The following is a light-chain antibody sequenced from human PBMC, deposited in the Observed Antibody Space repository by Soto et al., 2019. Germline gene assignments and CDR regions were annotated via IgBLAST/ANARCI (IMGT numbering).Light chain of an antibody. J-gene: IGLJ1*01. CDR2: HVT. CDR1: SSDIGAYNY. Sequence: QSVLTQPRSVSGSPGQSVTISCTGTSSDIGAYNYVSWYQQHPGKAPKLMIYHVTKRPSGVPDRFSGSKSGNAASLTISGLQAEDEADYYCCTDAGTYKVFGTGTKGTAL. CDR3: CTDAGTYKV. V-gene: IGLV2-11*01.